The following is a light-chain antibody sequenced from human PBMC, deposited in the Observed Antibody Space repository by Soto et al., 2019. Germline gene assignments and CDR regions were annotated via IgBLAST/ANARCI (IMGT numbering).Light chain of an antibody. CDR2: ENN. CDR3: QSYDSSLSGYV. J-gene: IGLJ1*01. CDR1: SSNIGAGYE. Sequence: QSVLTQPPSVSGAPGQRVTISCTGSSSNIGAGYEAHWYQQVPGTAPKLLIYENNNRPSGVPDRFSGSKSGTSASLAITGLQAEDEAEYYCQSYDSSLSGYVFGPGTKLTVL. V-gene: IGLV1-40*01.